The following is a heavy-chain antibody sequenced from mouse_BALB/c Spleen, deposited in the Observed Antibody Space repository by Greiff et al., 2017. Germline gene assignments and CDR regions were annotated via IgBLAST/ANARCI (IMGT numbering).Heavy chain of an antibody. J-gene: IGHJ3*01. D-gene: IGHD3-1*01. CDR2: ISYSGST. CDR3: AREGQLGPQAWFAY. CDR1: GYSITSDYA. Sequence: ESGPGLVKPSQSLSLTCTVTGYSITSDYAWNWIRQFPGNKLEWMGYISYSGSTSYNPSLKSRISITRDTSKNQFFLQLNSVTTEDTATYYCAREGQLGPQAWFAYWGQGTLVTVSA. V-gene: IGHV3-2*02.